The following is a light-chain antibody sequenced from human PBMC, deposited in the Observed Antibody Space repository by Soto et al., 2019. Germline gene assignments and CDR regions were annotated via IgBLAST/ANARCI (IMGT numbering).Light chain of an antibody. Sequence: DIQMTQSPSSLSASVGDTVTITCRATQTISTILNWYQHKPGKAPNLLIYAASSLQSGVPSRFSGSGSGTDFTLTIISLQPEDFATYYCQQSYSTPHTVGQGTRLEIK. V-gene: IGKV1-39*01. J-gene: IGKJ5*01. CDR3: QQSYSTPHT. CDR1: QTISTI. CDR2: AAS.